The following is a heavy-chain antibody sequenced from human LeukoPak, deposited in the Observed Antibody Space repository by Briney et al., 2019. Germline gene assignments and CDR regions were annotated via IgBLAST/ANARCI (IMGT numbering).Heavy chain of an antibody. D-gene: IGHD1/OR15-1a*01. Sequence: ASVKVSCKTSGYTFTGYYMHWVRQAPGQGLEWMGWTNPYSGDTNYAQKFQGRLTMTRDTSISTAYMELSRLKSDDTAVYYCARFEHTESAFDTWGQGTMVSVSS. CDR1: GYTFTGYY. CDR2: TNPYSGDT. J-gene: IGHJ3*02. V-gene: IGHV1-2*02. CDR3: ARFEHTESAFDT.